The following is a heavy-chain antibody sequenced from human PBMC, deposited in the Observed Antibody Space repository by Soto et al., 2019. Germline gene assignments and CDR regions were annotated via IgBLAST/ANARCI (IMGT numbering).Heavy chain of an antibody. V-gene: IGHV4-30-4*01. D-gene: IGHD3-3*01. Sequence: SGTLSLTCTVSGGSIRSGDYYWSWIRQPPGKGLEWIGYIYYSGSTYYHPSLKSLVTISVDTSKNQFSLKLSSVTAADTAVYYCASAALLSADDDFWSGTSFFDYWGPGTLVTVSS. CDR3: ASAALLSADDDFWSGTSFFDY. CDR2: IYYSGST. CDR1: GGSIRSGDYY. J-gene: IGHJ4*02.